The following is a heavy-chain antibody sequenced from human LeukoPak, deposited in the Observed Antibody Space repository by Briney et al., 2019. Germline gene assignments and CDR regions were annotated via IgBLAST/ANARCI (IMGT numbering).Heavy chain of an antibody. J-gene: IGHJ5*02. Sequence: GASVKVSCKASGYTFTSYGISWVRQAPGQGLEWMGWISAYNGNTNYAQKLQGRVTMTTDTSTSTAYMELRSLRSDDTAVYYCARPYSTPDTNWFDPWGQGTLVTVSS. D-gene: IGHD6-13*01. CDR3: ARPYSTPDTNWFDP. CDR1: GYTFTSYG. V-gene: IGHV1-18*01. CDR2: ISAYNGNT.